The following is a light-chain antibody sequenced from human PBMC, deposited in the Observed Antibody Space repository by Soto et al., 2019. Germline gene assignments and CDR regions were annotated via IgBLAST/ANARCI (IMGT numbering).Light chain of an antibody. V-gene: IGLV1-40*01. J-gene: IGLJ3*02. Sequence: QSVLTQPPSVSGAPGQRVTISCTGSSSNIGAGYDVHWYQQLPGTAPKLLIYGNSNRPSGVPDRLSGSKSGTSASLAITGLQAEDGADYYCQSYDSSLSGWVFGGGTQLTVL. CDR3: QSYDSSLSGWV. CDR1: SSNIGAGYD. CDR2: GNS.